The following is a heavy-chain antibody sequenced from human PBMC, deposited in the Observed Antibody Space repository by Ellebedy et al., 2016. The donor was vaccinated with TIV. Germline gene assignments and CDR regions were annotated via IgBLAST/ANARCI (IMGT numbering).Heavy chain of an antibody. V-gene: IGHV3-23*01. J-gene: IGHJ6*02. CDR3: ARNDAMDV. CDR2: ISGNGDTT. Sequence: GESLKISCAATGFIFNFYAMTWVRQAPGKGLEWVSAISGNGDTTYYADSVKGRFTISRDNSKNTLYLQMNSLRPEDTAVYYCARNDAMDVWGQGTTVTVSS. CDR1: GFIFNFYA.